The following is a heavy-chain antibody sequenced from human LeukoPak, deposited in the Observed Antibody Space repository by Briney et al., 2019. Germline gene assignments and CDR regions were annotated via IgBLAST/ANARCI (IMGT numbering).Heavy chain of an antibody. J-gene: IGHJ1*01. Sequence: PGGSLRLSCVVSGFTFNRCWMNWVRQATGKGLEWVAHINPDGRDTYYVDSVKGRFTISRDNAQNSMYLQMNSLRVEDTAVYYCTSWGDTTAEYFQRWGQGTLVTVSS. CDR3: TSWGDTTAEYFQR. CDR1: GFTFNRCW. V-gene: IGHV3-7*01. CDR2: INPDGRDT. D-gene: IGHD2-21*02.